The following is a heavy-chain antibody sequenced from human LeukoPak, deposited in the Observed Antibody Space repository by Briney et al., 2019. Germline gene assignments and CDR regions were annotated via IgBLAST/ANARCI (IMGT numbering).Heavy chain of an antibody. Sequence: GGSLRLSCAASGFTFSSYWMSWVRQAPGKGLEWVSYISSGGITIYYADSVKGRFTISRDNAKNSLYLQMNSLRAEDTAVYYCAKAARSDSTDYWGQGTLVTVSS. CDR2: ISSGGITI. J-gene: IGHJ4*02. CDR3: AKAARSDSTDY. CDR1: GFTFSSYW. V-gene: IGHV3-48*04. D-gene: IGHD2-21*02.